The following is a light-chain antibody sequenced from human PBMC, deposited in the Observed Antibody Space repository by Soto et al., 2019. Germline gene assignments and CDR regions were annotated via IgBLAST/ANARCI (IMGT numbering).Light chain of an antibody. CDR1: QSLLHTYGYNY. V-gene: IGKV2-28*01. Sequence: DIVMTQSPLSLPVTPGEPASISCRSSQSLLHTYGYNYLDWYLQKPGQSPQLLIYLGSNRASGVPDRFSGSGSGTDFTLTISRVEAEDVGVYYCMQALQTPRTFGQGTKVEIK. CDR2: LGS. J-gene: IGKJ1*01. CDR3: MQALQTPRT.